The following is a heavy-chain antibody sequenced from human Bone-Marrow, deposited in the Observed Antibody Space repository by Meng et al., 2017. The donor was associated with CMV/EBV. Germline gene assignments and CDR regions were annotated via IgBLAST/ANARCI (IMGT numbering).Heavy chain of an antibody. V-gene: IGHV3-48*03. CDR3: ARNGQKTGTPSNY. D-gene: IGHD1-1*01. Sequence: GESLKISCAASGFTFSNYEMNWVRQAPGQGLEWVSYISTSGSTVYYADSVKGRFTVSRDNAKNSLYLQMNSLRAEDTAVYYCARNGQKTGTPSNYWGQGTLVTVSS. CDR2: ISTSGSTV. J-gene: IGHJ4*02. CDR1: GFTFSNYE.